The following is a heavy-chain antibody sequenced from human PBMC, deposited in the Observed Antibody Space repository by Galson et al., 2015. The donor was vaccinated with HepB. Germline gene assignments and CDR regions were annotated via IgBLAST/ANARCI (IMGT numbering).Heavy chain of an antibody. CDR3: ARAVCYGSGSDAFDM. D-gene: IGHD3-10*01. CDR1: GFTFSDYW. V-gene: IGHV3-7*01. Sequence: SLRLSCAASGFTFSDYWMNWVRQAPGQGLEWVANIQQHASEKHYVDSVKGRFTISRDNAKNSLYLHMNSLRAEDTAIYYCARAVCYGSGSDAFDMWGQGTMVTVSS. J-gene: IGHJ3*02. CDR2: IQQHASEK.